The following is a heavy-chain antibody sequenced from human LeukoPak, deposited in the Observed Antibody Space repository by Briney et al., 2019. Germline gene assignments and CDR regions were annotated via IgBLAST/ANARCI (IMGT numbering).Heavy chain of an antibody. D-gene: IGHD3-10*01. CDR2: ISGSGGST. Sequence: GGPLRLSWAASGFTFSKFAMSWGRRAPGKGLYWFSAISGSGGSTYYADSVKGRFTISRDNSKNTLYLQMNSLRAEDTAVYYCAKPRDYYALNWFDPWGQGTLVTVSS. CDR1: GFTFSKFA. J-gene: IGHJ5*02. CDR3: AKPRDYYALNWFDP. V-gene: IGHV3-23*01.